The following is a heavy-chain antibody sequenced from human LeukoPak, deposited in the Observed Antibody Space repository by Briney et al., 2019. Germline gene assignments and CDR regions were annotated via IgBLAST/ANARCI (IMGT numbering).Heavy chain of an antibody. D-gene: IGHD5/OR15-5a*01. V-gene: IGHV1-69*05. CDR3: ARSGRGSTIHYYYYMDV. CDR2: IIPIFGTA. J-gene: IGHJ6*03. Sequence: GASVKVSCKASGYTFTSYGISWVRQAPGQGLEWMGGIIPIFGTANYAQKFQGRVTITTDESTSTAYMELSSLRSEDTAVYYCARSGRGSTIHYYYYMDVWGKGTTVTVSS. CDR1: GYTFTSYG.